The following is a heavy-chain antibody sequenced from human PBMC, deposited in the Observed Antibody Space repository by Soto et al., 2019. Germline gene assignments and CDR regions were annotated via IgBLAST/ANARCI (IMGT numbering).Heavy chain of an antibody. V-gene: IGHV4-31*03. CDR2: IYSSGTT. D-gene: IGHD1-1*01. CDR1: GGSMSSGNYY. Sequence: PSETLSLTCSVSGGSMSSGNYYWSWIRQHPGKDLDWIGRIYSSGTTYYNPSLQSRVGMSLDTSKMQFALRVNSGTAASGAVYSFARNGRHNWDAAGYYYYPMDVWGHGTTVTVSS. J-gene: IGHJ6*02. CDR3: ARNGRHNWDAAGYYYYPMDV.